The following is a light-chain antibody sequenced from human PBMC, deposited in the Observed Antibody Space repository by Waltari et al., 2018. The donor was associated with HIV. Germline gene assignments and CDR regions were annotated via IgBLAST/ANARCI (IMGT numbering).Light chain of an antibody. J-gene: IGLJ1*01. V-gene: IGLV1-47*01. Sequence: QSVLTQPPSASGTPGQRVTISCSGSSSSIGSNYVYWYQQLPGTAPKLLIYRNNQRPSGVPDRVSGSKSGTSASLAISGLRSEDEADYYCAAWDDSLSGYGFGTGTKVTVL. CDR1: SSSIGSNY. CDR3: AAWDDSLSGYG. CDR2: RNN.